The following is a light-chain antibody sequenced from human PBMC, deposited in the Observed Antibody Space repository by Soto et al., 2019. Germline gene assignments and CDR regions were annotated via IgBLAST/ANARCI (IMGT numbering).Light chain of an antibody. CDR1: ENIFKF. J-gene: IGKJ4*01. Sequence: DILLIQSPATLSASVGDRITITCRASENIFKFLAWYQQRSGSAPNLLIYAASDLEREVPSRFSGSGSGTECTLTIDNLQPNDSATYFCQHYPSQSITFVGGTQVDVK. V-gene: IGKV1-5*01. CDR3: QHYPSQSIT. CDR2: AAS.